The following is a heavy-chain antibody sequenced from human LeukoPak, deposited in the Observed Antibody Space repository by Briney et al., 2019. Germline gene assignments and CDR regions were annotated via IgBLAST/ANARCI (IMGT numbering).Heavy chain of an antibody. J-gene: IGHJ4*02. CDR3: AGFHYCGGDCYSGFDY. CDR1: GFTFSSYS. CDR2: ISSSSSYI. V-gene: IGHV3-21*01. D-gene: IGHD2-21*01. Sequence: GGSLRLSCAASGFTFSSYSMNWVRQAPGKGLEWVSSISSSSSYIYYADSVKGRFTISRDNAKNSLYLQMNSLRAEDTAVYYCAGFHYCGGDCYSGFDYWGQGTLVTVSS.